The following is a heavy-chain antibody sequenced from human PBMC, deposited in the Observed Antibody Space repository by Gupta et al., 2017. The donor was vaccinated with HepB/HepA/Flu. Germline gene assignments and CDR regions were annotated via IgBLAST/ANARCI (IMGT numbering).Heavy chain of an antibody. Sequence: QVQLVQSGAEVKKPGSSVKVSCKASGGTFSSYAISWVRQAPGQGLEWMGRIIPILGIANYAQKFQGRVTITADKSTSTAYMELSSLRSEDTAVYYCARETTEPNWNYGMNWFDPWGQGTLVTVSS. D-gene: IGHD1-7*01. V-gene: IGHV1-69*04. CDR1: GGTFSSYA. J-gene: IGHJ5*02. CDR2: IIPILGIA. CDR3: ARETTEPNWNYGMNWFDP.